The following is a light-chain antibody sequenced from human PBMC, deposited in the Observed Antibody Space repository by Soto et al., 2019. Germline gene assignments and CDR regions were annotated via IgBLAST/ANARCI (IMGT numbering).Light chain of an antibody. J-gene: IGKJ1*01. Sequence: EIVLTQSPATLAVSPGESATLSCRASQTVDRNIAWYQQKPGRAPRLLIYVASTRATDVPARFSGSGSGREFTLTISTLQSEDHAVYYCQQFSNWPPWTFGQGTKVDIK. CDR1: QTVDRN. CDR3: QQFSNWPPWT. CDR2: VAS. V-gene: IGKV3-15*01.